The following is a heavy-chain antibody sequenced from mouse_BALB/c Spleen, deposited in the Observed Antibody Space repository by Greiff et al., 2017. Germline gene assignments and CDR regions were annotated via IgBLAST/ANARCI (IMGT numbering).Heavy chain of an antibody. D-gene: IGHD2-4*01. Sequence: EVNLVESGGGLVKPGGSLKLSCAASGFTFSSYAMSWVRQTPEKRLEWVASISSGGSTYYPDSVKGRFTISRDNARNILYLQMSSLRSEDTAMYYCARGGYYDYDENWFAYWGQGTLVTVSA. CDR1: GFTFSSYA. J-gene: IGHJ3*01. CDR2: ISSGGST. CDR3: ARGGYYDYDENWFAY. V-gene: IGHV5-6-5*01.